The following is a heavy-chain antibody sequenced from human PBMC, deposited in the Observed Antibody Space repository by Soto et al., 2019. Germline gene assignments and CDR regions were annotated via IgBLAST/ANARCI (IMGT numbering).Heavy chain of an antibody. CDR3: AQEQDAFDI. J-gene: IGHJ3*02. Sequence: VQLVESGGGVVQPGRSLTLSCAASGFTFSGYAMHWLRQALGKGLEWVSFISYDGSDKFHADSVKGRFTISRDNSKNTLYLQMNSLRAEDTAVYYCAQEQDAFDIWGQGTMVTVSS. V-gene: IGHV3-30*18. CDR2: ISYDGSDK. CDR1: GFTFSGYA.